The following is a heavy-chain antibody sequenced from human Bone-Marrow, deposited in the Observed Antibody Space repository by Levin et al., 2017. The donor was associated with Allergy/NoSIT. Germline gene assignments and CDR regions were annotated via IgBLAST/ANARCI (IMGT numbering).Heavy chain of an antibody. Sequence: GESLKISCAASGFTFSSYSMNWVRQAPGKGLEWVSSISSRSGYEYYADSVRGRFTISRDNTKNSLYLQMNSLGAEDTAVYYCARDLEEDVVVAGAAYCSRGSCYEWDYWGQGTLVTVSS. CDR3: ARDLEEDVVVAGAAYCSRGSCYEWDY. CDR1: GFTFSSYS. V-gene: IGHV3-21*01. J-gene: IGHJ4*02. D-gene: IGHD2-15*01. CDR2: ISSRSGYE.